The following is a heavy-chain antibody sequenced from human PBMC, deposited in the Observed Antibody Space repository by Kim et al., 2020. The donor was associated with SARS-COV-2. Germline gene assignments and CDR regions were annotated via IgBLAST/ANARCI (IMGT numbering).Heavy chain of an antibody. V-gene: IGHV5-51*01. Sequence: GESLKISCKGSGYSFTSYWIGWVRQMPGKGLEWMGIIYPGDSDTRYSPSFQGQVTISADKSISTAYLQWSSLKASDTAMYYCARHYRSLVFRRWLQPVDYWGQGTLVTVSS. J-gene: IGHJ4*02. CDR1: GYSFTSYW. D-gene: IGHD5-18*01. CDR3: ARHYRSLVFRRWLQPVDY. CDR2: IYPGDSDT.